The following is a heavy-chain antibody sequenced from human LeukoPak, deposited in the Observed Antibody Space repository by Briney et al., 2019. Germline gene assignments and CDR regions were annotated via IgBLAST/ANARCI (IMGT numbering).Heavy chain of an antibody. J-gene: IGHJ4*01. CDR2: ISNSANTI. D-gene: IGHD3-22*01. CDR1: GFTFSDHY. V-gene: IGHV3-11*04. CDR3: VRGPDYYYDSSGSFDY. Sequence: PGGSLRLSCAVSGFTFSDHYFALIRQAPGKGLEWISYISNSANTIYYADSVRGRFTISRDNAKNSLFLQMNSLRVEDTAVYYCVRGPDYYYDSSGSFDYWGHGTLVTVSS.